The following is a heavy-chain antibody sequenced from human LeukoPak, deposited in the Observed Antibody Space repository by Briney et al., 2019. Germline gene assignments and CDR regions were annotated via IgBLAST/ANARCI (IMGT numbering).Heavy chain of an antibody. CDR1: GFTFSSYS. D-gene: IGHD3-10*01. CDR2: ISSSSSYI. Sequence: GESLRLSCAASGFTFSSYSMNWVRQAPGKGLEGVSSISSSSSYIYYADSVKGRFTISRDNAKNSLYLQMNSLRAEDTAVYYCARDPIYGSGSHFDNWGQGTLVTVSS. J-gene: IGHJ4*02. V-gene: IGHV3-21*01. CDR3: ARDPIYGSGSHFDN.